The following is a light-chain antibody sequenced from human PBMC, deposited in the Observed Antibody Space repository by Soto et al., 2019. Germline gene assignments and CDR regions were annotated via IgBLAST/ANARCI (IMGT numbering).Light chain of an antibody. V-gene: IGKV1-6*01. CDR2: GAS. CDR1: QDIRNY. CDR3: LQDRSHFRT. Sequence: AIQVTQSPTSLSASVGDRVTITCRSSQDIRNYLGWYPQKPGKAPQLLIYGASSLQRGVSSRFSGSGLGTDFTLTISSLQPEDSATYYCLQDRSHFRTFGQVTNVEI. J-gene: IGKJ1*01.